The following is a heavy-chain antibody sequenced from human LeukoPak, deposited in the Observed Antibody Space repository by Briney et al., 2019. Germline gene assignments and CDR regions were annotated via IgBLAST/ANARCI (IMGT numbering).Heavy chain of an antibody. CDR1: GGSFSGYY. CDR2: INHSGST. D-gene: IGHD6-19*01. J-gene: IGHJ4*02. V-gene: IGHV4-34*01. Sequence: SETLSLTCAVYGGSFSGYYWSWIRQPPGKGLEWIGEINHSGSTNYNPSLKSRVTISVDTSKNQFSLKLSSVTAADTAVYYCATRSQYSGGWYDPPSLDYWGQGTLVTVSS. CDR3: ATRSQYSGGWYDPPSLDY.